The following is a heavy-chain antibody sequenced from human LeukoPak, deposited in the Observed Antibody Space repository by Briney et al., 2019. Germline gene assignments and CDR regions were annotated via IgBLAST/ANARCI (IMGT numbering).Heavy chain of an antibody. CDR2: INPSGGST. J-gene: IGHJ4*02. CDR3: ARDYGGKLRTVHFDY. V-gene: IGHV1-46*01. CDR1: GYTFTSYY. D-gene: IGHD4-23*01. Sequence: ASVNVSCKASGYTFTSYYMHWVRQAPGQGLEWMGIINPSGGSTSYAQKFQGRVTITRDTSTSTVYMELSSLRSEDTAVYYCARDYGGKLRTVHFDYWGQGTLVTVSS.